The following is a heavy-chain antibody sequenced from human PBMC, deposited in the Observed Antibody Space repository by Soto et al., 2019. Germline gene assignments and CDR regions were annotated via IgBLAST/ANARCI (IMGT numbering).Heavy chain of an antibody. CDR2: ISGSGGST. CDR3: AKVRYSSSWYELDY. D-gene: IGHD6-13*01. Sequence: EVQLLESGGGLVQPGGSVRLSCAASGFTFSSYAMSWVRQAPGKGLEWVSAISGSGGSTYYADSVKGRFTISRDNSKNTLYLQMNSLRAEDTAVYYCAKVRYSSSWYELDYWGQVTLVTVSS. J-gene: IGHJ4*02. V-gene: IGHV3-23*01. CDR1: GFTFSSYA.